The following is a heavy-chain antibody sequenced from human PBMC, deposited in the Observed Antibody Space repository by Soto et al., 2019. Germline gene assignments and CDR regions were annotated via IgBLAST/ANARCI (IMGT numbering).Heavy chain of an antibody. CDR2: INHVGIT. CDR1: GGSFRGFY. D-gene: IGHD3-3*01. V-gene: IGHV4-34*01. Sequence: QVQLQQWGAGLLKPSETLSLTCAVSGGSFRGFYWTWIRQSPGKGLEWLGDINHVGITNYNPSLKVRVSIPGDTSKSQFSLKRSSVTAADTAVYYCARAHDFWGGRQHPIDPWGRGPLVTVPS. CDR3: ARAHDFWGGRQHPIDP. J-gene: IGHJ5*02.